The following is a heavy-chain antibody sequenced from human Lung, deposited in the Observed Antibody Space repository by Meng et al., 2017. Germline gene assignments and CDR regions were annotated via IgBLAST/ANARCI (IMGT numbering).Heavy chain of an antibody. CDR3: TIYTSGHI. CDR1: GLTFSNAW. D-gene: IGHD6-19*01. Sequence: EVQLVESGGGLVKPGGSLRLSCAASGLTFSNAWMSWVRQPPGKGLEWVGRIKSYSDGGTTDYVAPVKDRFTISRDDSKNTAYLEMNSLKTEDTALYYCTIYTSGHIWGQGTMVTVSS. J-gene: IGHJ3*02. CDR2: IKSYSDGGTT. V-gene: IGHV3-15*01.